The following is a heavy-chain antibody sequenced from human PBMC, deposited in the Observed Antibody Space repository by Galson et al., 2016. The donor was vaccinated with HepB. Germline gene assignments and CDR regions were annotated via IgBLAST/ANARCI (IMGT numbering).Heavy chain of an antibody. CDR2: AYWNDDK. D-gene: IGHD5-18*01. CDR1: GLSLRTSGEG. Sequence: PALVKPTQTLTLTCTFSGLSLRTSGEGVAWIRQPPGKALEWLALAYWNDDKRYSPTLKSRLTITKDTSRNLVVLRMTNMEPVDTATYYCAHQSRGYNYGYVRWGQGTLVTVSS. V-gene: IGHV2-5*01. CDR3: AHQSRGYNYGYVR. J-gene: IGHJ4*02.